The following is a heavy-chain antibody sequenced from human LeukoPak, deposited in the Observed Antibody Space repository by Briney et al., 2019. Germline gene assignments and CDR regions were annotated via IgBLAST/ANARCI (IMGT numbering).Heavy chain of an antibody. J-gene: IGHJ3*02. CDR2: IRYDGNNK. Sequence: GGSLRLSCAASGFNFSSYGMHWVRQAPGKGLEWVAFIRYDGNNKYYADSVKGRFTISRDNAKNSLYLQMNSLRAEDTAVYYCARFPKWGRNDAFDIWGQGTMVTVSS. V-gene: IGHV3-30*02. CDR3: ARFPKWGRNDAFDI. CDR1: GFNFSSYG. D-gene: IGHD2-8*01.